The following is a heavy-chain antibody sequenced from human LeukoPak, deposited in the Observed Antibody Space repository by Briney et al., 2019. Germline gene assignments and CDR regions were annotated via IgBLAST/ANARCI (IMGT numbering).Heavy chain of an antibody. Sequence: GGSLRLSCAASGFTFSSYAMSWVRQAPGKGLEWVSAISGSGGSTYYADSVKGRFTISRDNSKNTLYLQMNSPRAEDTAVYYCAKDPTYYYDSSGWYYFDYWGQGTLVTVSS. D-gene: IGHD3-22*01. J-gene: IGHJ4*02. CDR1: GFTFSSYA. CDR3: AKDPTYYYDSSGWYYFDY. CDR2: ISGSGGST. V-gene: IGHV3-23*01.